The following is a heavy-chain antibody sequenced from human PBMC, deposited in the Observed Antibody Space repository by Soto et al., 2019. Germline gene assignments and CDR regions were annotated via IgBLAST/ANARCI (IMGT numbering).Heavy chain of an antibody. Sequence: QVELVQSGAEVKKPGASVKVSCKASGYRFIRYGISWVRQAPGQGLEWMGWISVYSNSTSSAQKLQGRITMTTDTSTSTAYMEPRSLRSDDTAVYYCGRTSVLFWLGEFDSWGQGTLVTVSS. CDR2: ISVYSNST. J-gene: IGHJ5*01. D-gene: IGHD3-10*01. CDR3: GRTSVLFWLGEFDS. CDR1: GYRFIRYG. V-gene: IGHV1-18*04.